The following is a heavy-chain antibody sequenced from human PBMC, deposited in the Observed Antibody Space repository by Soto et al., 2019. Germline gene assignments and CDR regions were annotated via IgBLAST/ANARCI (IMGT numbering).Heavy chain of an antibody. CDR3: AKASDYYFDSSGYSY. V-gene: IGHV3-23*01. D-gene: IGHD3-22*01. CDR1: GFTFGRYA. Sequence: GGSLRLSCAASGFTFGRYAMSWVRQTPGKGLEWVSGIGRNGDNTYYADSMKGRVTMSRDTSKNTVYLQMDSLRAEDTAVYYCAKASDYYFDSSGYSYWGQGSPVTVSS. J-gene: IGHJ4*02. CDR2: IGRNGDNT.